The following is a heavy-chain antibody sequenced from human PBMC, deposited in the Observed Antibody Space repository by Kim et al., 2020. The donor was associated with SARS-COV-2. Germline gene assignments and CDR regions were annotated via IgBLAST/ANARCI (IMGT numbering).Heavy chain of an antibody. V-gene: IGHV3-30*04. CDR3: AREELSRYSSGWYYYYYGIDV. Sequence: GGSLRLSCAASGFTFSSYAMHWVRQAPGKGLEWVAVISYDGSNKYYADSVKGRFTISRDNSKNTLYLQMNSLRAEDTAVYYCAREELSRYSSGWYYYYYGIDVWGQGTTVTVSS. J-gene: IGHJ6*02. D-gene: IGHD6-19*01. CDR1: GFTFSSYA. CDR2: ISYDGSNK.